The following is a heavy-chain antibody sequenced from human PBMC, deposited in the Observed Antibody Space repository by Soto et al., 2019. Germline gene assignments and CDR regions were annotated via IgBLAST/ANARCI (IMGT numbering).Heavy chain of an antibody. CDR1: GASISSCY. V-gene: IGHV4-59*08. CDR2: IYDSGRT. D-gene: IGHD3-10*01. J-gene: IGHJ4*02. CDR3: ARRQGTYYFDY. Sequence: PSETLSLTCAVSGASISSCYWSWIRQPPGKGLEWIGYIYDSGRTNYNPSLKSRVTVSVDTSKNQFSLKLSSVTAADTALYYCARRQGTYYFDYWGQGTLVPVSS.